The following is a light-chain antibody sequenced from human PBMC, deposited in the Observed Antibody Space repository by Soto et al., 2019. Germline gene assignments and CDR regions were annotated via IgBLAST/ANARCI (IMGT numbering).Light chain of an antibody. Sequence: DIQMTQSPSFLSASVGDSVTITCRASQGISNYLAWYHQKPGKVPKLLIYAASTLQSGVPSRFSGSGSGTDFTLTISSLQPEDVATYYCLKYNSAPWTFGQGTKVEIK. CDR1: QGISNY. CDR3: LKYNSAPWT. CDR2: AAS. V-gene: IGKV1-27*01. J-gene: IGKJ1*01.